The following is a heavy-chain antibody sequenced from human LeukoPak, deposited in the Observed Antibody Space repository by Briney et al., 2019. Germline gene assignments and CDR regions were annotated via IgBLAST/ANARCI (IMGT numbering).Heavy chain of an antibody. V-gene: IGHV1-2*04. D-gene: IGHD3-9*01. J-gene: IGHJ4*02. CDR2: INPDSGGT. CDR3: ARDEIVTGWLYFDY. CDR1: GYTFTRYY. Sequence: ASVNVSCKASGYTFTRYYIHWVRQAPGQGLEWMGWINPDSGGTNYAQKFQGWVTMTRDTSINTAYMELSRLRSDDTAVYYCARDEIVTGWLYFDYWGQGTLVTVSS.